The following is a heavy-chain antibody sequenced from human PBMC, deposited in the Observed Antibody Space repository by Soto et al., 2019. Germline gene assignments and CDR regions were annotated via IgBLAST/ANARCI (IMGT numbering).Heavy chain of an antibody. V-gene: IGHV4-39*01. J-gene: IGHJ6*02. CDR1: ISSSSYY. Sequence: ISSSSYYWGWIRQPPGKGLEWIGSIYYSGSTYYNPSLKSRVTISVDTSKNQFSLKLCSVTAADTAVYYCARQIYDFWSGYYLYYYYGMDVWGQGTTVTVSS. D-gene: IGHD3-3*01. CDR2: IYYSGST. CDR3: ARQIYDFWSGYYLYYYYGMDV.